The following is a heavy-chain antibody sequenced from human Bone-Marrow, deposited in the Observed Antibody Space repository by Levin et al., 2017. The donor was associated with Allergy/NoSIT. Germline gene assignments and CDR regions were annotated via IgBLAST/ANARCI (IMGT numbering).Heavy chain of an antibody. CDR2: ISGSGGST. V-gene: IGHV3-23*01. CDR1: GFTFSSYA. J-gene: IGHJ3*02. Sequence: GESLKISCAASGFTFSSYAMSWVRQAPGKGLEWVSVISGSGGSTYYADSVKGRFTISRDNSKNTLYLQMNSLRAEDTAVYYCAKSVSVAPYDAFDIWGQGTLVTVSS. D-gene: IGHD5-12*01. CDR3: AKSVSVAPYDAFDI.